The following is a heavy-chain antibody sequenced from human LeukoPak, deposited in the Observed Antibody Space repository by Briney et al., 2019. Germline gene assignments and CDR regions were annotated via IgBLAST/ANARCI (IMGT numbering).Heavy chain of an antibody. V-gene: IGHV3-74*01. D-gene: IGHD2-15*01. CDR1: GFTFSRYW. J-gene: IGHJ5*02. Sequence: PGGSLRLSCVASGFTFSRYWMHWVRQAPGKGLVWVSRLNGDGSITNYADSVKGRFTISRDNAKNTLYLQMNSLRAEDTAVYYCARELSTGSWGQGTLVTVSS. CDR3: ARELSTGS. CDR2: LNGDGSIT.